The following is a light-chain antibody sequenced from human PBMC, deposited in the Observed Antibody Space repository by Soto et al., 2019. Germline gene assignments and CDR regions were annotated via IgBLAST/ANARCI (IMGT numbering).Light chain of an antibody. V-gene: IGKV1-8*01. CDR1: QGISSY. Sequence: AIRMTQSPSSLSASTGDRVTITCRASQGISSYLAWYQQKPGKAPKLLIYAASTLQSGVPSRFSGSGSGTDFTLTIRCLQSEDFATYYCQQYYSYPWTLGQGTKVDI. CDR3: QQYYSYPWT. CDR2: AAS. J-gene: IGKJ1*01.